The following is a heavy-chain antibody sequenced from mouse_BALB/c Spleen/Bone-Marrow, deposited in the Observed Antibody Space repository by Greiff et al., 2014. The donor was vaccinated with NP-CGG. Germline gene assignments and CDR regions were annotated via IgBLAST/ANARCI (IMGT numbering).Heavy chain of an antibody. V-gene: IGHV2-2*02. CDR2: IWSGGST. J-gene: IGHJ3*01. CDR3: ARTGPSFAY. CDR1: GFSLTSYG. Sequence: VQLQESGPGLVQPSQSLSITSTVSGFSLTSYGVHWVRQSPGKGLEWLGIIWSGGSTDYNAAFISRLSISKDNSKSQVFFKMNSLQPNDTAIYYCARTGPSFAYWGQGTLVTVSA.